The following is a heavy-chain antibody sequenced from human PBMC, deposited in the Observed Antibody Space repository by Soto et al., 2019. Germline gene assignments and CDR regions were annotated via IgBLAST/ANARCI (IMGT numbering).Heavy chain of an antibody. Sequence: QVQLVQSGAEVKKAGASVKVSCKASGYTFINYDINWVRQATGQGLEWVGWMNPDSGNTGYAQNFQGRVTMTGNTSISSVYMELSSLTSEDPAVYYCARRRGSNGWFDLWGQGTLVTVSS. CDR1: GYTFINYD. CDR2: MNPDSGNT. CDR3: ARRRGSNGWFDL. J-gene: IGHJ5*02. D-gene: IGHD2-8*01. V-gene: IGHV1-8*01.